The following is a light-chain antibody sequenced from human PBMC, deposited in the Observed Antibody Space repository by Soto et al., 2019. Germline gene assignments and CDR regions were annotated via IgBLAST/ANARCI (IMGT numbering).Light chain of an antibody. CDR2: SAS. CDR3: QQYYSIPLT. Sequence: MVWTQSPGTLSLSPGERASLSCRASQSVSRYLAWYQQKPGQAPRLLIYSASSRAPGIPDRFSGSGSRTDFTLTISRLEPEEFAVYYCQQYYSIPLTFGGGTKVDIK. V-gene: IGKV3-20*01. J-gene: IGKJ4*01. CDR1: QSVSRY.